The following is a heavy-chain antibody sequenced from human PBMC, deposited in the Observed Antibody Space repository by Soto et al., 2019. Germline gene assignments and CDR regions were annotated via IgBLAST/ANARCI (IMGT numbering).Heavy chain of an antibody. J-gene: IGHJ4*02. CDR2: ISPYNGNT. CDR1: GYIFITYG. CDR3: ARGLDGSGSYYADQ. V-gene: IGHV1-18*01. D-gene: IGHD3-10*01. Sequence: ASVKVSCKASGYIFITYGISWVRQAPGQGLEWMGRISPYNGNTNYAQNLQGRVTMTTDTSTSTAYMELRSLRSEDTSVYYCARGLDGSGSYYADQWGAGTQVTVSS.